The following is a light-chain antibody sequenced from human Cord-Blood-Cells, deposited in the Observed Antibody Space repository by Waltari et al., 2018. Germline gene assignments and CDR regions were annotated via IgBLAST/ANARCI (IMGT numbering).Light chain of an antibody. CDR2: EGS. CDR1: SSDVGSYNL. Sequence: QSALTQPASVSGSPGQSITISCTGTSSDVGSYNLVSCYQQHQGKAPKLMIYEGSKRPSGVSNRFSGSKSGNTASLTISGLQAEDEADYYCCSYAGSSTWVFGGGTKLTVL. V-gene: IGLV2-23*01. CDR3: CSYAGSSTWV. J-gene: IGLJ3*02.